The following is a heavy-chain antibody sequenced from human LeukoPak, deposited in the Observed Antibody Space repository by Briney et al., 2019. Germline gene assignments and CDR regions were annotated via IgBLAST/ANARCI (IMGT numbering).Heavy chain of an antibody. CDR1: GFTFSSYA. CDR2: ISGSGGST. D-gene: IGHD6-19*01. J-gene: IGHJ4*01. V-gene: IGHV3-23*01. CDR3: AKGGGWSPAVLFDY. Sequence: GGSLRLSCAAPGFTFSSYAMSWVRQAPGKGLEWVTAISGSGGSTYYADSVKGRFTISRDNSKNTLYLQMNSLRAEDTAVYYCAKGGGWSPAVLFDYXXXGTLVTVPS.